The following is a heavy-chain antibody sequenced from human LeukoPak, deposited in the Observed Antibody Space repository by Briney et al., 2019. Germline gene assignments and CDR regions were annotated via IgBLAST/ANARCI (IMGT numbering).Heavy chain of an antibody. CDR1: GFTFNQYA. J-gene: IGHJ4*02. V-gene: IGHV3-23*01. CDR3: ARDSTNYLENPMGSDFDY. Sequence: PGGSLRLSCVASGFTFNQYAMSWVRQAPGKGLEWVSTLSGSGGSTYYADSVKGRFTISRDNAKNSLYLQMNSLRAEDTAVYYCARDSTNYLENPMGSDFDYWGQGTLVTVSS. CDR2: LSGSGGST. D-gene: IGHD2/OR15-2a*01.